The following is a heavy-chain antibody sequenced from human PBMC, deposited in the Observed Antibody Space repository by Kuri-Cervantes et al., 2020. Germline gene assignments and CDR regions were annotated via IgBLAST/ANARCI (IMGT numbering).Heavy chain of an antibody. V-gene: IGHV4-38-2*01. Sequence: SETLSLTCDVFGYSIRSDYYWGWIRQPPGKGLEWIGEINHSGSTSYNPSLKSRVTISVDTSKNQFSLKVSSVTAADTAVYYCAKEASSSARSIGWYFDLWGRGTLVTVSS. CDR2: INHSGST. J-gene: IGHJ2*01. D-gene: IGHD2-15*01. CDR3: AKEASSSARSIGWYFDL. CDR1: GYSIRSDYY.